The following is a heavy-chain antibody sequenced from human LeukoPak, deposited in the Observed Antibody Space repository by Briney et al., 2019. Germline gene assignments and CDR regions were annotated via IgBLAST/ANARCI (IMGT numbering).Heavy chain of an antibody. Sequence: PSETLSLTCTVSGGSISSHYWSWIRQPPGKGLEWIGYIYYSGSTNYNPSLKSRVTISVDTSKNQFSLKLSSATAADTAVYYCAREGNLPDLSFDYWRQGTLVTVSS. CDR1: GGSISSHY. D-gene: IGHD2/OR15-2a*01. J-gene: IGHJ4*02. CDR3: AREGNLPDLSFDY. CDR2: IYYSGST. V-gene: IGHV4-59*11.